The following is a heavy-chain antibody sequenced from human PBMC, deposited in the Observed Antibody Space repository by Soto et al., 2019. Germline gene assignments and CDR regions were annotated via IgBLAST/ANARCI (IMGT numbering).Heavy chain of an antibody. CDR2: IYYTGRA. CDR3: ARTYSGSSRGLDV. V-gene: IGHV4-31*03. J-gene: IGHJ6*02. CDR1: GGSISSGCYY. Sequence: QVQLRESGPGLVQPSQTLSLTCTVSGGSISSGCYYWTWIRQHPGKGLEWIGYIYYTGRAYYTPSLTTRLTLWLDTSRSHSPPKRISVTTAYTAVDSCARTYSGSSRGLDVWGQGTTVTVSS. D-gene: IGHD6-6*01.